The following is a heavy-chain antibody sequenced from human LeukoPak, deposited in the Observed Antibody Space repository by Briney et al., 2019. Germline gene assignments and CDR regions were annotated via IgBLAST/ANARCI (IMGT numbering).Heavy chain of an antibody. CDR3: ARDPGYCGGDCHSFDS. J-gene: IGHJ4*02. Sequence: PSETLSLTCTVSGGSISSYYWSWIRQPAGKGLEWIGRIYTSGSTNYNPSLKSRVTMSVDTSKNQFSLKLSSVTAADTAVYYCARDPGYCGGDCHSFDSWGQGTLVTVSS. V-gene: IGHV4-4*07. D-gene: IGHD2-21*01. CDR1: GGSISSYY. CDR2: IYTSGST.